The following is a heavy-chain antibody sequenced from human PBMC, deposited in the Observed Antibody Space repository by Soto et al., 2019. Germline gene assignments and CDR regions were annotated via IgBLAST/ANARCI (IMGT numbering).Heavy chain of an antibody. CDR2: IYWDDDK. Sequence: QITLKESGPTLVKPTQTLTLTCTFSGFSLSTSGVGVGWIRQPPGKALEWLALIYWDDDKRYSPSLKSRLTITKDTSKHQVVLTMTNMDPVDTATYYCAGQPTYSGYDYDYYGMDVWGQGTTVTVSS. J-gene: IGHJ6*02. D-gene: IGHD5-12*01. CDR1: GFSLSTSGVG. V-gene: IGHV2-5*02. CDR3: AGQPTYSGYDYDYYGMDV.